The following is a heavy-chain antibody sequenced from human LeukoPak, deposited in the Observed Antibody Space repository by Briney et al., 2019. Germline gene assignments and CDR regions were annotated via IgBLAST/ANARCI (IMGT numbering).Heavy chain of an antibody. CDR2: ISGDGGST. Sequence: GGSLRLSCAASGFTFDDYAMHWVRQAPGKGLEWVSLISGDGGSTYYADSVKGRFTISRDNSKNSLYLQMNSLRTEDTALYYCAKAYNGNSFRLGIDFDYWGQGTLVTVSS. CDR3: AKAYNGNSFRLGIDFDY. D-gene: IGHD1-7*01. V-gene: IGHV3-43*02. J-gene: IGHJ4*02. CDR1: GFTFDDYA.